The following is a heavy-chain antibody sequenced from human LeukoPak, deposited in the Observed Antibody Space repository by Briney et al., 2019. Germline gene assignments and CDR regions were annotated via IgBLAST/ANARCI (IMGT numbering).Heavy chain of an antibody. CDR2: INSDGSST. CDR3: ARDGILGSHDY. V-gene: IGHV3-74*01. J-gene: IGHJ4*02. D-gene: IGHD3-3*02. Sequence: GGSLRLSCAASGFTFSSYWLHWVRQAPGKGLVWVSRINSDGSSTSYADSVKGRFTISRDNAKNTLSLQMNSLRAEDTAVYYCARDGILGSHDYWGQGTLVTVSS. CDR1: GFTFSSYW.